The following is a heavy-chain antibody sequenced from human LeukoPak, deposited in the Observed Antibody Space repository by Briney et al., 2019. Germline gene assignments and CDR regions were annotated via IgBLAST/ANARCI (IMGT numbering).Heavy chain of an antibody. V-gene: IGHV4-59*12. Sequence: SETLSLTCTVSGGSISSYYWSWIRQPPGKGLEWIGYIYYSGSTNYNPSLKSRVTISVDTSKIQFSLKLSSVTAADTAVYYCAREGGFYRPLDYSGQGTLVTVSS. CDR2: IYYSGST. D-gene: IGHD3-3*01. J-gene: IGHJ4*02. CDR3: AREGGFYRPLDY. CDR1: GGSISSYY.